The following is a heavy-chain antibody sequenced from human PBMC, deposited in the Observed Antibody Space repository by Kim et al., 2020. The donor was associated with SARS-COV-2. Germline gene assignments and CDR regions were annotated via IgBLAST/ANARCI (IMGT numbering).Heavy chain of an antibody. CDR1: GDSIKSYY. D-gene: IGHD6-13*01. Sequence: SETLSLTCIVSGDSIKSYYWSWIRQPPGKGLEWIGYMHDSGSNNYNPSLRSRVTMSLDTSKNQFSLRLTSVTAADTAVYYCARDALQRAAGARCFDPWGQGTLVTVSS. CDR2: MHDSGSN. V-gene: IGHV4-59*13. CDR3: ARDALQRAAGARCFDP. J-gene: IGHJ5*02.